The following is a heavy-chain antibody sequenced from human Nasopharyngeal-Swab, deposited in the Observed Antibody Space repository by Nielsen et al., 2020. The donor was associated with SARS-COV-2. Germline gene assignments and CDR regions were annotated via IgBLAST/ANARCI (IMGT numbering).Heavy chain of an antibody. CDR1: GFTFGDYA. D-gene: IGHD1-26*01. V-gene: IGHV3-49*01. CDR3: ARSVGSFYGQGAFDI. Sequence: GGSLRLSCTTSGFTFGDYAMSWFRRAPGKGVEWVGFIRSKTYGGAPEYAASVKGRFTISRDGAESIAYLQMNSLETEDTGVYYCARSVGSFYGQGAFDIWGQGTMVTVSS. J-gene: IGHJ3*02. CDR2: IRSKTYGGAP.